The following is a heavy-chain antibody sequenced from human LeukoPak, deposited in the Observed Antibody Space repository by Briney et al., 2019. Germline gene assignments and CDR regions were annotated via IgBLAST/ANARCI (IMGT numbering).Heavy chain of an antibody. CDR2: IYYSGST. CDR3: ARSRRGYSYGYYFDY. CDR1: GDSISSYY. V-gene: IGHV4-59*01. J-gene: IGHJ4*02. D-gene: IGHD5-18*01. Sequence: KSSETLSLTCTVSGDSISSYYWSWIRQPPGKGLEWIGYIYYSGSTNYNPSLKSRVTISVDTSKNQFSLKLSSVTAADTAVYYCARSRRGYSYGYYFDYWGQGTLVTVSS.